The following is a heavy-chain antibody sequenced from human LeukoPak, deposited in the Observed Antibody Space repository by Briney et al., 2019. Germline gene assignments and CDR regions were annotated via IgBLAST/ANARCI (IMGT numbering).Heavy chain of an antibody. Sequence: GGSLRLSCAASGFTFSDYSMNWVRQAPGKGLEWVAVISYDGSNKYYADSVKGRFTISRDNSKNTLYLQMNSLRAEDTAVYYCARGTIAVAPYYFDYWGQGTLVTVSS. CDR1: GFTFSDYS. J-gene: IGHJ4*02. CDR2: ISYDGSNK. CDR3: ARGTIAVAPYYFDY. D-gene: IGHD6-19*01. V-gene: IGHV3-30*05.